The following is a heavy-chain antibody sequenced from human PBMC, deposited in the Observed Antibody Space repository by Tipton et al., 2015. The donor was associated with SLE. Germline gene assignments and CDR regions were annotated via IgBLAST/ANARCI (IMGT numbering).Heavy chain of an antibody. CDR3: ARAYVECFRDSCSGRQLDY. J-gene: IGHJ4*02. D-gene: IGHD2-8*02. V-gene: IGHV4-59*01. CDR2: VFYSTST. CDR1: GGSISTYY. Sequence: TLSLTCTVSGGSISTYYWTWIRQSPGKGLEWIGYVFYSTSTNYNPSLEGRVTISLDTSNNRFSLRLNSVTPADTALYFCARAYVECFRDSCSGRQLDYWGQGKLVTVSS.